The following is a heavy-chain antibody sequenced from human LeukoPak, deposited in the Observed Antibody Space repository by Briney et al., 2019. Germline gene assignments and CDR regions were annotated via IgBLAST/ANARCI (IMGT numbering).Heavy chain of an antibody. J-gene: IGHJ3*02. Sequence: GGSLRLSCAASGFTFSSYSMIWVRQAPGKGLEWVANIKQDGSARYYVDSVKGRFTISRDNAENSLYLQMNSLRVEDTAVYYCARDVRATGALDMWGQGTLLTVSS. CDR2: IKQDGSAR. CDR1: GFTFSSYS. V-gene: IGHV3-7*04. CDR3: ARDVRATGALDM.